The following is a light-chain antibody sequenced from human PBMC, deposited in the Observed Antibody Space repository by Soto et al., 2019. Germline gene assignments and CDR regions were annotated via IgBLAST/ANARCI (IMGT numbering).Light chain of an antibody. V-gene: IGKV1-5*03. CDR3: QQYKSYSRT. J-gene: IGKJ1*01. Sequence: DIQMTQSPSTLSASVGDTVTITCRASQSISSWLAWFQQKPGKAPKLLIAQASYLESGVPSRFSGSDSGTEFTLTISGLQPDDFATYYCQQYKSYSRTFGQGTKVEIK. CDR1: QSISSW. CDR2: QAS.